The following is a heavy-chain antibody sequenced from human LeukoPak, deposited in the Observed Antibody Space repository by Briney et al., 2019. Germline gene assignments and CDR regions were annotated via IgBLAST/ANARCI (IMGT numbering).Heavy chain of an antibody. J-gene: IGHJ5*02. CDR1: GGSFSGYY. V-gene: IGHV4-34*01. D-gene: IGHD3-3*01. Sequence: SETLSLTCAVYGGSFSGYYWSWIRQPPGKGLEWIGEINHSGSTNYNPSLKSRVTISVDTSKNQFSLKLSFVTAADTAVYYCARGSFGYYDFWSGYSNWFDPWGQGTLVTVSS. CDR2: INHSGST. CDR3: ARGSFGYYDFWSGYSNWFDP.